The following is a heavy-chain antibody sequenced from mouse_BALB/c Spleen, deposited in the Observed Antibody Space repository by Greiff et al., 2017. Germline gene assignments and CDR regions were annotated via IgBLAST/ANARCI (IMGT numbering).Heavy chain of an antibody. J-gene: IGHJ4*01. CDR3: ARKGSGITTATSYYYAMDY. CDR1: GFTFSSYA. CDR2: ISSGGSYT. Sequence: EVQRVESGGGLVKPGGSLKLSCAASGFTFSSYAMSWVRQTPEKRLEWVATISSGGSYTYYPDSVKGRFTISRDNAKNTLYLQMSSLRSEDTAMYYCARKGSGITTATSYYYAMDYWGQGTSVTVSS. D-gene: IGHD1-2*01. V-gene: IGHV5-9-3*01.